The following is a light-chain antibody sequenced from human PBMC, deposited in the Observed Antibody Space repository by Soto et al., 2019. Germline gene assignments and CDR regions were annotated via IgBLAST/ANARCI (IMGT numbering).Light chain of an antibody. V-gene: IGKV3D-15*01. Sequence: EIVMTQSPATLSVSPGDRATLSCRASQSVTSNLAWYQQKPGQAPRRLIYGASSRATGIPDRFSGRGFGTDFTLTISRLEPEDFAVYYCQHSGDFRWTFGQGTKVDIK. CDR1: QSVTSN. CDR2: GAS. J-gene: IGKJ1*01. CDR3: QHSGDFRWT.